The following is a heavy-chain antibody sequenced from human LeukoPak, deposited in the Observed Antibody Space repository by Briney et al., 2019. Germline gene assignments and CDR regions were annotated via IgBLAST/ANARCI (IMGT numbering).Heavy chain of an antibody. D-gene: IGHD6-19*01. CDR3: ARHQWLGPFDY. J-gene: IGHJ4*02. V-gene: IGHV4-59*02. Sequence: SETLSLTCTVSGDSVSSYYWNWIRQPPGKGPEWIGYIHQSGSTNNNPSLRSRVTMSVDTSRNQFSLDLISVTAADTAVYYCARHQWLGPFDYWGQGTLVTVSS. CDR2: IHQSGST. CDR1: GDSVSSYY.